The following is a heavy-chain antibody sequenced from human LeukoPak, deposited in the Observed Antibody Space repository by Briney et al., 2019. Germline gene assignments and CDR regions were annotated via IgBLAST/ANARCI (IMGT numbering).Heavy chain of an antibody. CDR1: GGSFSGFY. CDR2: IDHRGST. J-gene: IGHJ4*02. D-gene: IGHD4-17*01. CDR3: ATTRTYYGDPHFDC. Sequence: SETLSLTCGVYGGSFSGFYWSWIRQPPGEGLEWIGEIDHRGSTEYNPSLKSRVTISLDTSKNQFSLRLRSVTAADTAVYYCATTRTYYGDPHFDCWGQGTLVTVSS. V-gene: IGHV4-34*01.